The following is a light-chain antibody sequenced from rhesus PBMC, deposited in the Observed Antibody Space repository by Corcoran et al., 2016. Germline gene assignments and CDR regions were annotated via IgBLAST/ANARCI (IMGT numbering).Light chain of an antibody. J-gene: IGKJ2*01. CDR3: QHYTTSPPYS. CDR1: QSVGSN. Sequence: QVILTQSPAILSLSPGERATLSCRASQSVGSNLAWYQQKPGQAPRLLIDGSSSRAIGIPDRFSGSGSVTEFTRTISSLEPEDFAMYSCQHYTTSPPYSFGQGTKVEIK. CDR2: GSS. V-gene: IGKV3-53*01.